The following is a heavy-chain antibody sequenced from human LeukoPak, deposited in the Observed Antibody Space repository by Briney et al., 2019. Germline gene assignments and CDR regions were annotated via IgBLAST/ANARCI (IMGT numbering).Heavy chain of an antibody. V-gene: IGHV4-59*08. CDR2: TSDIGSI. CDR3: AGHHPRNTVDF. J-gene: IGHJ4*02. Sequence: SETLSLTCTVSGGSISIYYWSWIRQPPGKGLEWIAYTSDIGSINYNPSLKSRVTISLDTSKNQFSLKLSSVTAADTAVYYCAGHHPRNTVDFWGQGTLVTVSS. CDR1: GGSISIYY. D-gene: IGHD2-8*02.